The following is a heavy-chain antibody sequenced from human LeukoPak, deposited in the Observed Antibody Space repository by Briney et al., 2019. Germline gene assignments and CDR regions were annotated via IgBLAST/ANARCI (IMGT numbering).Heavy chain of an antibody. Sequence: SVKVSCKASGGTFSSYAISWVRHAPGQGLEWMGGIIPIFGTANYAQKFQGRVTITADESTSTAYMELSSLRSEDTAVYYCASVRLVRGVIDAFDYWGQGTLVTVSS. J-gene: IGHJ4*02. CDR3: ASVRLVRGVIDAFDY. CDR2: IIPIFGTA. D-gene: IGHD3-10*01. CDR1: GGTFSSYA. V-gene: IGHV1-69*01.